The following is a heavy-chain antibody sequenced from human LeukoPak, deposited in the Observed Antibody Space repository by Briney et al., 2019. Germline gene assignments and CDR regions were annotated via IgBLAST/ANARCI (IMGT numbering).Heavy chain of an antibody. CDR1: GFTFSDYY. CDR3: ARALADDFWSGYYSPPDY. D-gene: IGHD3-3*01. Sequence: GGSLRLSCAASGFTFSDYYMSWIRQAPGEGLEWVSYISSSSSYTNYADSVKGRFTISRDNAKNSLYLQMNSLRAEDTAVYYCARALADDFWSGYYSPPDYWGQGTLVTVSS. CDR2: ISSSSSYT. V-gene: IGHV3-11*06. J-gene: IGHJ4*02.